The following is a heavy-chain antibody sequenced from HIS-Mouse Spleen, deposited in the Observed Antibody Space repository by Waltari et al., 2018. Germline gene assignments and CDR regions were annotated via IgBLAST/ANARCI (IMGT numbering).Heavy chain of an antibody. CDR2: IYYSGST. Sequence: QVQLQESGPGLAKPSETLSLPCTVSGGSISSYYWSWIRQPPGKGLEWIGYIYYSGSTNYNPSLKSRITISVDTSKNQFSLKLSSVTAADTAVYYCARGLVAAGIFDYWGQGTLVTVSS. CDR3: ARGLVAAGIFDY. J-gene: IGHJ4*02. D-gene: IGHD1-26*01. CDR1: GGSISSYY. V-gene: IGHV4-59*01.